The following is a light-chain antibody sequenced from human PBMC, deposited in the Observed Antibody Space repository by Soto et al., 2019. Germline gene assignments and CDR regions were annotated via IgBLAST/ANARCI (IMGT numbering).Light chain of an antibody. V-gene: IGLV2-14*03. J-gene: IGLJ2*01. CDR1: SIDVGGYNY. CDR2: DVI. Sequence: QSALTQPASVSGSPGQSLTISCTGTSIDVGGYNYVSWYQQHPGKAPKLMIYDVINRPSGVSNRFSCSKSGNTASLTISGLQAEDEADYYCSSYSSSTTVIFGGGTKVTVL. CDR3: SSYSSSTTVI.